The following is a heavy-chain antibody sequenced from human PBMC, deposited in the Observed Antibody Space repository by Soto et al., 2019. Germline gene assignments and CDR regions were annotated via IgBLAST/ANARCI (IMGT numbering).Heavy chain of an antibody. Sequence: PGESLKISCEGSGYSVTSYRIGWVRQMPGKGLEWMGIIYPGDSDTRYSPSFQGQVTISADKPISTAYLQWSSLKASDTAMYYCARQSRSRLVVVAAIVYSCQTILVSVS. CDR1: GYSVTSYR. V-gene: IGHV5-51*01. CDR2: IYPGDSDT. J-gene: IGHJ4*02. CDR3: ARQSRSRLVVVAAIVY. D-gene: IGHD2-15*01.